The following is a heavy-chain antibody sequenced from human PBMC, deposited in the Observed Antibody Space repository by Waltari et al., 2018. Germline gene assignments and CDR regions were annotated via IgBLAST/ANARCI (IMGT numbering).Heavy chain of an antibody. CDR3: ARDLPHGVIVVVSDAFDI. V-gene: IGHV1-18*01. CDR2: ISAYNGNT. D-gene: IGHD3-22*01. CDR1: GYTFTSYG. Sequence: QVQLVQSGAEVKKPGASVTVSCKASGYTFTSYGISWVRQAPGQGLEWMGWISAYNGNTNYAQKLQGRVTMTTDTSTSTAYMELRSLRSDDTAVYYCARDLPHGVIVVVSDAFDIWGQGTMVTVSS. J-gene: IGHJ3*02.